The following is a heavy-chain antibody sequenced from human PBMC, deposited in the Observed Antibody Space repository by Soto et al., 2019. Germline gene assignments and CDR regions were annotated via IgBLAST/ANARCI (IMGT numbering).Heavy chain of an antibody. D-gene: IGHD3-22*01. CDR3: ASTTYYYDSSGYSVFDY. J-gene: IGHJ4*02. Sequence: AETLSLSCAVSGGSISSYYWSWIRQPAGKGLEWIGRIYTSGSTNYNPSLKSRVTMSVDTSKNQFSLKLSSVTAADTAVYYCASTTYYYDSSGYSVFDYWGQGTLVTVSS. V-gene: IGHV4-4*07. CDR2: IYTSGST. CDR1: GGSISSYY.